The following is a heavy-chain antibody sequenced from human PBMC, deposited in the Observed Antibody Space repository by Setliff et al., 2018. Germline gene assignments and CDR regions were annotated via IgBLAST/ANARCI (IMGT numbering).Heavy chain of an antibody. V-gene: IGHV4-34*01. J-gene: IGHJ4*02. CDR1: GGSFSDYY. CDR3: RSWSGYYKNDY. Sequence: PSETLSLTCTVYGGSFSDYYWGWVRQPPGKGLEWIGEINHSGSTNYIPSLKSRLTISVDTSKNQFSLKLSSVTAADTAVYYCRSWSGYYKNDYWGQGTLVTVSS. CDR2: INHSGST. D-gene: IGHD3-3*01.